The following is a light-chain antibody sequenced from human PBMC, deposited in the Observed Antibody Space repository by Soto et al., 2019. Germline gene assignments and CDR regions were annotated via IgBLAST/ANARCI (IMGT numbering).Light chain of an antibody. CDR2: GAS. CDR3: QQYNNCPFT. CDR1: QSVSSN. J-gene: IGKJ3*01. Sequence: EIVMTQSPATLSVSPGERATLSCRASQSVSSNLAWYQQKPGQAPRLLIYGASTRATGIPARFSGSGSGTEFTLTISSLQSEDFAVYYCQQYNNCPFTFGPEPKVDIK. V-gene: IGKV3-15*01.